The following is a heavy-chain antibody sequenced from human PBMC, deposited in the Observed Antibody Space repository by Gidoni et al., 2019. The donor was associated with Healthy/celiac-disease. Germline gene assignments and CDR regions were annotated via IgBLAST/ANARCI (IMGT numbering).Heavy chain of an antibody. CDR3: AKYAVDYDILTGPGDAFDI. CDR1: GFTFRSYA. V-gene: IGHV3-23*01. Sequence: EVQLLEAGGGLVQHGGSLRLSCAASGFTFRSYAMSWVRQAPGEGLEGVSAISGSGCSTYYADSVKGRFTISRDNSKNTLYLQMNSLRAEDTAVYYCAKYAVDYDILTGPGDAFDIWGQGTMVTVSS. D-gene: IGHD3-9*01. J-gene: IGHJ3*02. CDR2: ISGSGCST.